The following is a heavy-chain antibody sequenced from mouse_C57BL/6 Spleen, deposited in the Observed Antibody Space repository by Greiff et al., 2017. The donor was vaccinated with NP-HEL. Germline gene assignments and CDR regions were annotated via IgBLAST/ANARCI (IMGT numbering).Heavy chain of an antibody. CDR2: IDPSDSYT. CDR3: ARGLLRRSYYFDY. D-gene: IGHD2-3*01. V-gene: IGHV1-59*01. Sequence: VQLQQSGAELVRPGTSVKLSCKASGYTFTSYWMHWVKQRPGQGLEWIGVIDPSDSYTNYNQKFKGKATLTVDTSSSTAYMQLSSLTSEDSAVYYCARGLLRRSYYFDYWGQGTTLTVSS. CDR1: GYTFTSYW. J-gene: IGHJ2*01.